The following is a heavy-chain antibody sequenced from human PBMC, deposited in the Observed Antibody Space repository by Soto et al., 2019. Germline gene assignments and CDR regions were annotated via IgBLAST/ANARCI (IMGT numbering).Heavy chain of an antibody. V-gene: IGHV3-9*01. Sequence: GGTLRLSCAASGFAFDDYVMHWVRQPPGRGLEWVSGITWNGGTIRYVDSVKGRFTISRDNAENSLYLQMNSLRPEDTAVYYCAKGGSAALIAPSGRDNWFDPWGQGTQVTVSS. J-gene: IGHJ5*02. CDR1: GFAFDDYV. CDR3: AKGGSAALIAPSGRDNWFDP. CDR2: ITWNGGTI. D-gene: IGHD6-13*01.